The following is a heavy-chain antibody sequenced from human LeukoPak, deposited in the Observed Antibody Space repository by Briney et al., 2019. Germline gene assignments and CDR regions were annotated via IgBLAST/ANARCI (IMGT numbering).Heavy chain of an antibody. CDR1: GFTFSSYW. J-gene: IGHJ4*02. Sequence: PGGSLRLSCAASGFTFSSYWMHWVRQAPGKGLVWVSRINSDGSSTSYADPVKGRFTISRDNAKNTLYLQMNSLRAEDTAVYYCARGALRRAIDYWGQGTLVTVSS. V-gene: IGHV3-74*01. CDR3: ARGALRRAIDY. D-gene: IGHD1-26*01. CDR2: INSDGSST.